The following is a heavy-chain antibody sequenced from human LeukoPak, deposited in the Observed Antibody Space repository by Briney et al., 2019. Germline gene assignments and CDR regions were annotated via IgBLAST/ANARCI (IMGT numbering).Heavy chain of an antibody. J-gene: IGHJ6*03. D-gene: IGHD6-19*01. Sequence: PGGSLRLSCAASGFTFSSYEMNWVRQAPGKGLEWVSSISSSSSYIYYADSVKGRFTISRDNAKNSLYLQMNSLRAEDTAVYYCARDGWLVHQGYYYYYMDVWGKGTTVTVSS. V-gene: IGHV3-21*01. CDR2: ISSSSSYI. CDR3: ARDGWLVHQGYYYYYMDV. CDR1: GFTFSSYE.